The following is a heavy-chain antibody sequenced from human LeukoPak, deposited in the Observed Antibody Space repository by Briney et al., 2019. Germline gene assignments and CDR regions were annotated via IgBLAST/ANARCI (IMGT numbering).Heavy chain of an antibody. CDR3: ARYDILTGNPYYGMDV. V-gene: IGHV4-31*03. Sequence: SQTLSLTCTVSGGSISSGGYYWSWIRQHPGKGLEWIGYIYYSGSTYYNPSLKSRVTISVDTSKNQFSLKLSSVTAADTAVYYCARYDILTGNPYYGMDVWGQGTTVTVSS. J-gene: IGHJ6*02. CDR1: GGSISSGGYY. D-gene: IGHD3-9*01. CDR2: IYYSGST.